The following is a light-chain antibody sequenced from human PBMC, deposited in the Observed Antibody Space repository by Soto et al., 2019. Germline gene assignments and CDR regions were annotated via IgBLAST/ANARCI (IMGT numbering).Light chain of an antibody. V-gene: IGKV1-5*03. J-gene: IGKJ1*01. CDR3: QYYNDYCWT. Sequence: DIQLTQSPSTLSASVGDRVTITCRASQSISSWLAWYQQKPGKAPNLLIYKTSNLESGVPSRFSGSGSGTEFTLTISSLQPDYFATYYCQYYNDYCWTFGQGTKVEIK. CDR2: KTS. CDR1: QSISSW.